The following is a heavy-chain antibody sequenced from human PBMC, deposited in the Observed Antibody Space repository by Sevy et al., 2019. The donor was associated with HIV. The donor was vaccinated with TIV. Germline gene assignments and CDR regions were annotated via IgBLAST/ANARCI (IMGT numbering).Heavy chain of an antibody. J-gene: IGHJ4*02. Sequence: GGSLRLSCAASGFTFAKYSMSWVRQAPGKGLEWVSTFSFGCGRINYADSVKGRFTISRDDSKNTLFLQMNSLRAEDTATYCAREGCTQPHDYWGQGTLVTVSS. CDR2: FSFGCGRI. V-gene: IGHV3-23*01. D-gene: IGHD2-8*01. CDR3: AREGCTQPHDY. CDR1: GFTFAKYS.